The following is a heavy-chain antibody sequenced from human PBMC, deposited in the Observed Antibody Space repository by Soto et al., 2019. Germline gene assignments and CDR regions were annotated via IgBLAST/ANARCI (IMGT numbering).Heavy chain of an antibody. CDR1: GGSFTTFI. CDR3: AKSPNPGSATTSCYGMDV. J-gene: IGHJ6*02. D-gene: IGHD1-26*01. CDR2: IIPVLGVE. V-gene: IGHV1-69*02. Sequence: QVQLVQSGAEVKKPGSSVKVSCKASGGSFTTFIVTWVRQAPGQGLEWMGRIIPVLGVEYYAQKFQGRVTITAEKSTNTGYMELGSLRSDASAVYYCAKSPNPGSATTSCYGMDVWGLGTTVTVSS.